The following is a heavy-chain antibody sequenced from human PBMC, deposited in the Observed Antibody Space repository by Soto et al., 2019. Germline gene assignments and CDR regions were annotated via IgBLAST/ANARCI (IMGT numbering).Heavy chain of an antibody. CDR3: ARDLKAVAGTIDY. D-gene: IGHD6-19*01. J-gene: IGHJ4*02. Sequence: GESLKISCAASGFTFSSYSMNWVRQAPGKGLEWVSYISSSSSTIYYADSVKGRFTISRDNAKNSLYLQMNSLRDEDTAVYYCARDLKAVAGTIDYWGQGTLVTVSS. V-gene: IGHV3-48*02. CDR2: ISSSSSTI. CDR1: GFTFSSYS.